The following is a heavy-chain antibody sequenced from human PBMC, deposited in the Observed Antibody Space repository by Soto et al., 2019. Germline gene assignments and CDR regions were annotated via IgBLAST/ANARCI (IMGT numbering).Heavy chain of an antibody. D-gene: IGHD2-8*02. V-gene: IGHV4-34*01. Sequence: QVQLQQWGAGLLKPSETLSLTCAVYGGSFSGYHWTWIRQPPGTGLEWIGEINHSGSTNYNPSLKSRVTISVDTSKNQFSLKLTSVTAADTALYYCARDKITGLFDYWGQGTLVTVSS. CDR1: GGSFSGYH. J-gene: IGHJ4*02. CDR3: ARDKITGLFDY. CDR2: INHSGST.